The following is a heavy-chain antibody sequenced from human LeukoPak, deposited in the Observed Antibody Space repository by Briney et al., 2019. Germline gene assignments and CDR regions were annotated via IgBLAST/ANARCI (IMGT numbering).Heavy chain of an antibody. D-gene: IGHD4-17*01. Sequence: ASVKVSCKASGYSFNDYYIHWARQAPGQGLEWMGWINPNRGGTSYAQKFQGGVTMTRDTSITTAYMELSSLRSDDTAMYYCARDTCDGVTCYNWFDPWGQGTLVTVSS. CDR1: GYSFNDYY. V-gene: IGHV1-2*02. CDR2: INPNRGGT. J-gene: IGHJ5*02. CDR3: ARDTCDGVTCYNWFDP.